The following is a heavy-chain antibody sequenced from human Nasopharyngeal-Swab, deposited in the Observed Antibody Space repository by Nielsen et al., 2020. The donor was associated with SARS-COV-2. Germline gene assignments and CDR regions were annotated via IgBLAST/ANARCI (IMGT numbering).Heavy chain of an antibody. CDR3: ARGLSNTGDALDI. J-gene: IGHJ3*02. CDR1: GYTFTSYA. CDR2: INPNSGGT. Sequence: ASVKVSCKASGYTFTSYAMNWVRQAPGQGLEWMGRINPNSGGTKFAQKFQGRVTLTRDTSISTAYMELSRLRSDDTAVYYCARGLSNTGDALDIWGQGTLVTVSS. V-gene: IGHV1-2*06. D-gene: IGHD1/OR15-1a*01.